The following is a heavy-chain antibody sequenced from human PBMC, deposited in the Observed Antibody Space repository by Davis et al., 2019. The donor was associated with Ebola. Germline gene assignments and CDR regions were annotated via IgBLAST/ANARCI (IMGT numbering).Heavy chain of an antibody. CDR1: GFTFSDYY. J-gene: IGHJ6*02. V-gene: IGHV3-23*01. Sequence: GESLKISCAASGFTFSDYYMSWVRQAPGKGLEWVSAISGSGGSTYYADSVKGRFTISRDNSKNTAYLQMNSLKTEDTAVYYCTYTYSSGEDVWGQGTTVTVSS. D-gene: IGHD6-25*01. CDR2: ISGSGGST. CDR3: TYTYSSGEDV.